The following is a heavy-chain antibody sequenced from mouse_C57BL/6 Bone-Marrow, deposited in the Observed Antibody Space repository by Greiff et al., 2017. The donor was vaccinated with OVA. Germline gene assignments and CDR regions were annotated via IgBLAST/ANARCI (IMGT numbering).Heavy chain of an antibody. V-gene: IGHV5-4*03. CDR3: ARGGTYYGTHFDD. CDR2: ISDGGSYT. Sequence: EVKLVESGGGLVKPGGSLKLSCAASGFTFSSYAMSWVRQTPEKRLEWVATISDGGSYTYYPDNVKGRFTISRDNAKNNLYLQMSHLKSEDTAMYYCARGGTYYGTHFDDWGQGTTLTVSS. J-gene: IGHJ2*01. CDR1: GFTFSSYA. D-gene: IGHD1-1*01.